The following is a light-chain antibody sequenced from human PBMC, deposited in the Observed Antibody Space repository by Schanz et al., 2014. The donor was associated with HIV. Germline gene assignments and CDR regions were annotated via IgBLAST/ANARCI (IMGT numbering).Light chain of an antibody. V-gene: IGKV1-5*03. CDR3: QQSSRYSWT. J-gene: IGKJ1*01. CDR1: ENINYW. Sequence: DIQMTQSPSTVSASVGDRVTITCRASENINYWLAWFQQKPGGAPKLLIYQTSTLESGVPSTFSGSGSGTEFSLNITSLQPDDFATYYCQQSSRYSWTFGQGTKVEIK. CDR2: QTS.